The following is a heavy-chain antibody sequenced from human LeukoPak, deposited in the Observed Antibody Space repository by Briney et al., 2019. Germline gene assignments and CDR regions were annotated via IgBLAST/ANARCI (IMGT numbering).Heavy chain of an antibody. D-gene: IGHD3-10*01. CDR2: IYSGGST. Sequence: GGSLRLSCAASGFTFNNYNMNWVRQAPGKGLEWVSVIYSGGSTYYADSVRGRFTISRDNSKNTLYLQMNSLRVEDTAVYYCARVGGHWGQGTLVTVSS. J-gene: IGHJ4*02. CDR3: ARVGGH. CDR1: GFTFNNYN. V-gene: IGHV3-53*01.